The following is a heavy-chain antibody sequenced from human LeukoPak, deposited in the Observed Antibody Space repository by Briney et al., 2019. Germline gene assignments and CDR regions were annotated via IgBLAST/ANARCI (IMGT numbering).Heavy chain of an antibody. Sequence: ASVKVSCKASGGTFSSYAISWVRQAPGQGLEWMGGIIPIFGTANYAQKFQGRVTITADKSTSTAYMELSSLRSEDTAVYYCARRASPYYYGSGSYQAWFDPWGQGTLVTVSS. J-gene: IGHJ5*02. CDR2: IIPIFGTA. CDR1: GGTFSSYA. CDR3: ARRASPYYYGSGSYQAWFDP. D-gene: IGHD3-10*01. V-gene: IGHV1-69*06.